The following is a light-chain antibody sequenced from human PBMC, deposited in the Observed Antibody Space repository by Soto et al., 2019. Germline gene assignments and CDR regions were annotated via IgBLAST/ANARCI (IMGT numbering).Light chain of an antibody. V-gene: IGKV4-1*01. CDR1: QSVLYSSNNKNY. J-gene: IGKJ1*01. CDR2: WAS. Sequence: DIVMTQSPDSMAVSLGERATINCESSQSVLYSSNNKNYLAWYQQRPGQPPNLLIYWASTRESGVPDRFSGSGSGTDFTLTISSLQAEDVAIYYCQQYFSFPWTFGHGTKVEIK. CDR3: QQYFSFPWT.